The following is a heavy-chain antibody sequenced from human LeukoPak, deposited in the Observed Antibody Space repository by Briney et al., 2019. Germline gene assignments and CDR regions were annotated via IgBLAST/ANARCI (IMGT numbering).Heavy chain of an antibody. CDR1: GFTFSSYA. CDR3: VQGARSDN. D-gene: IGHD3-16*01. CDR2: INADGRAT. Sequence: GGSLRLSCAVSGFTFSSYAMEWGRQAPGKGLLWVSRINADGRATAYADSVKGRFVISRDNAQNMLYLQLNNRSACDTAGYYCVQGARSDNWGQGTLVTVSS. J-gene: IGHJ4*02. V-gene: IGHV3-74*01.